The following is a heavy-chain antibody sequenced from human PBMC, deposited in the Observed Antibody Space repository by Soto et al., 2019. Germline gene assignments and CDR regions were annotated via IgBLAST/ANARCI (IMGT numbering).Heavy chain of an antibody. CDR1: GFTLGDYA. CDR3: TRDLGPHVLRFLEWLGGGMDV. J-gene: IGHJ6*02. CDR2: IRSKAYGGTT. D-gene: IGHD3-3*01. Sequence: PGGSLRLSCTASGFTLGDYAMSWFGQAPGKGLEWVGFIRSKAYGGTTEYAASVKGRFTISRDDSKSIAYLQMNSLKTEDTAVYYCTRDLGPHVLRFLEWLGGGMDVWGQGTTVTVSS. V-gene: IGHV3-49*03.